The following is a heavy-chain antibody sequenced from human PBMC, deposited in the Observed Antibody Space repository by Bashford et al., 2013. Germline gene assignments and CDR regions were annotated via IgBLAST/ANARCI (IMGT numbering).Heavy chain of an antibody. CDR2: IGSGATI. CDR3: VRGQCSATSCFFFDF. D-gene: IGHD2-2*01. J-gene: IGHJ4*02. V-gene: IGHV3-69-1*01. Sequence: VRQAPGKGLEWVSYIGSGATIYYADSVKGRFTISRDNTKNSLYLQMNSLRVEDTAVYYCVRGQCSATSCFFFDFWGQGALVTVSS.